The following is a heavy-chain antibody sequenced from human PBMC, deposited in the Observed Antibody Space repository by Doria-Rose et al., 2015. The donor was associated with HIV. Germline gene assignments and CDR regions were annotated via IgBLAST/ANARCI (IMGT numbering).Heavy chain of an antibody. V-gene: IGHV4-4*09. Sequence: SLTCTVSGGSISSYYWNWIRQPPGKGLEWIGYIYSSGSTHYNSSLKSRVTISIDTPKNQFSLKLSSVTAADTAVYYCARFRPSRGIYYSLDVWGKGTTVTVSS. J-gene: IGHJ6*03. CDR2: IYSSGST. CDR1: GGSISSYY. CDR3: ARFRPSRGIYYSLDV. D-gene: IGHD3-10*01.